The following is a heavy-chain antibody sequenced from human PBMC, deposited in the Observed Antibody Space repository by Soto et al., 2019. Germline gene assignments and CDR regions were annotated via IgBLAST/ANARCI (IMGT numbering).Heavy chain of an antibody. Sequence: QVQLVQSGAEVKKPGSSVKVSCKASGGTFSSYAISWVRQAPGQGLEWMGGIIPIFGTANYAQKFQGSVTITADESTSTAYTELSSLRSEDTAVYSCAHPGGYCSSTSCYGDYWGQGTLVTVSS. V-gene: IGHV1-69*01. CDR2: IIPIFGTA. J-gene: IGHJ4*02. CDR1: GGTFSSYA. CDR3: AHPGGYCSSTSCYGDY. D-gene: IGHD2-2*01.